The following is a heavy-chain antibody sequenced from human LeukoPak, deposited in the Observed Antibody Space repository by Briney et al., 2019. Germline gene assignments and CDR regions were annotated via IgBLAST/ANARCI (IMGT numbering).Heavy chain of an antibody. D-gene: IGHD3-10*01. V-gene: IGHV4-59*02. Sequence: PSETLSLTCTVSGDSVNDYYWNWIRQPPGKGLEWIGYIYYSGSTDYNPSLKSRVTMSVDTSKNQFSLRLNSVTAADTAVYYCARGGARGSSAFDVWGQGTMVIVPA. J-gene: IGHJ3*01. CDR2: IYYSGST. CDR3: ARGGARGSSAFDV. CDR1: GDSVNDYY.